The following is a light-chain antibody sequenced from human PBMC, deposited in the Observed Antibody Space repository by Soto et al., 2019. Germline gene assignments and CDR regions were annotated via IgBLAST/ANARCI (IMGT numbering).Light chain of an antibody. CDR1: QDINNY. J-gene: IGKJ5*01. CDR2: DAT. Sequence: DIQMTQSPSSLSASVGDRVTITCQASQDINNYLNWYQQKPGKAPKLLIFDATNLETGVPSRFSGSGSRTHFSLNITSMQTDDLATYYCHQYDSLPPTFGLGKRREIK. V-gene: IGKV1-33*01. CDR3: HQYDSLPPT.